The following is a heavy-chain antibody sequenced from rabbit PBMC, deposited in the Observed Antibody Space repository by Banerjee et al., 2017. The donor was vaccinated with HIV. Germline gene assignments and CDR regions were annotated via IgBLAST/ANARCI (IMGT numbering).Heavy chain of an antibody. CDR1: GFDFSSYY. J-gene: IGHJ2*01. CDR3: ARHNYDDYGDFGDAFDP. D-gene: IGHD2-1*01. Sequence: QEQLKETGGGLVQPGGSLTLSCKASGFDFSSYYMCWVRQAPGKGLELIACIYTSSGSTYYASWAKGRFTISKASSTTVTLQMTRLTAADTATYFCARHNYDDYGDFGDAFDPRGPGTLVTVS. V-gene: IGHV1S45*01. CDR2: IYTSSGST.